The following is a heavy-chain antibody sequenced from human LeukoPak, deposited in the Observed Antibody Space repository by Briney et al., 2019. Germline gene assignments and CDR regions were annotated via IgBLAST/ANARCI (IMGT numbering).Heavy chain of an antibody. Sequence: SQTLSLTCAISGDSLSTDSVAWNWIRQSPSRGLEWLGRTYYRSKWCNDYAVSVKSRITINADTFKNQFSLQLNSVTPEDTAVYYCARGRASAFDIWGQGTVVAVSS. CDR3: ARGRASAFDI. CDR2: TYYRSKWCN. CDR1: GDSLSTDSVA. D-gene: IGHD2-2*01. J-gene: IGHJ3*02. V-gene: IGHV6-1*01.